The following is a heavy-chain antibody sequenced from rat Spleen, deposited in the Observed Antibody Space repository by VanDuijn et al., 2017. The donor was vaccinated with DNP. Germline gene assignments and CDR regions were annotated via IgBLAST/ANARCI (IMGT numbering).Heavy chain of an antibody. CDR2: ISYDGSST. CDR1: GFTFSDYN. V-gene: IGHV5-7*01. J-gene: IGHJ2*01. CDR3: ARHHGSDGTFDY. D-gene: IGHD1-7*01. Sequence: EVQLVESGGGLVQPGRSLKLSCAASGFTFSDYNMAWVRQAPKKGLEWVATISYDGSSTYYRDSVKGRFTISRDNAKSTLYLQMDSLRSEDTATYYCARHHGSDGTFDYWGQGVMVTVSS.